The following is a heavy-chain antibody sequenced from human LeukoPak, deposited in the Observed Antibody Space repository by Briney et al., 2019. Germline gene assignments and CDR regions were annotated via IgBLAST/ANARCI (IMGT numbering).Heavy chain of an antibody. J-gene: IGHJ4*02. V-gene: IGHV3-23*01. CDR3: AKDWNAWPTNFDS. D-gene: IGHD5-24*01. CDR2: ISSSGGTT. CDR1: GFTFSTYA. Sequence: AGSLRLSCAASGFTFSTYAVNWVRQAPGKGLEWVSAISSSGGTTYYADSVKGRFSISRDNSKNTLYLRMNSLRAEDTAIYYCAKDWNAWPTNFDSWGQGTLVTVSA.